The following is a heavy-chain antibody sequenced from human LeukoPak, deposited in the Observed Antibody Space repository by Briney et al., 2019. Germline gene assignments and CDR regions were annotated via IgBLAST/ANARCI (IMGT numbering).Heavy chain of an antibody. CDR1: GGSITSGNW. V-gene: IGHV4-4*02. CDR3: ARGVPAAGSIRFDP. Sequence: SGTLSLTCAVSGGSITSGNWWSWVRQPPGKGLEWIGEIYHSVSTNYNPSLKSRVTLSVDKSQNQFSLILNSVTAADTAVYYCARGVPAAGSIRFDPWGQGTLVTVSS. CDR2: IYHSVST. J-gene: IGHJ5*02. D-gene: IGHD6-13*01.